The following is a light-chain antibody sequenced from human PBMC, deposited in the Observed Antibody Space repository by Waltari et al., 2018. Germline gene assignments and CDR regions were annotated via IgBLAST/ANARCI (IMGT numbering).Light chain of an antibody. J-gene: IGKJ4*01. V-gene: IGKV3-15*01. CDR3: QQYVGWPPTLT. Sequence: EIVMTQSPATLSVSPGERASLSCRASQSVSSNLAWYQQKPGQAPRLLIYGASTRATGIPVRFSVSGSGTEFTLTISSLLSEDFAVYYCQQYVGWPPTLTFGGGTKVEVK. CDR2: GAS. CDR1: QSVSSN.